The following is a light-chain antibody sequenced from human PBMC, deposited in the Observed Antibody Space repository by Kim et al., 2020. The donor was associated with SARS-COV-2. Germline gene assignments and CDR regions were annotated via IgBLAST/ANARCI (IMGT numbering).Light chain of an antibody. J-gene: IGLJ1*01. Sequence: SVALRQTVRLPCKVDSLTSFYPRLYQQTPGHAPALVIYGKNIRPPGIPYRFSGSSSGHTASLTITGAQADDEADYSCNSRDSSGYVFVTGTKVTVL. CDR2: GKN. CDR3: NSRDSSGYV. CDR1: SLTSFY. V-gene: IGLV3-19*01.